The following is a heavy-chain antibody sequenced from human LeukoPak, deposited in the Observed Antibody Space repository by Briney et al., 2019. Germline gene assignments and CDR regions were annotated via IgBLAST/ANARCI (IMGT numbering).Heavy chain of an antibody. J-gene: IGHJ4*02. V-gene: IGHV3-74*01. CDR3: TRDIGGRSAY. Sequence: GGSLRLSCEGSGYSFSSFWMHWVRQAPGEGLVWVSRLNEDGGITNYADFAKGRFTISRDNARNTLYLQMNSLSANDTAVYYCTRDIGGRSAYWGQGALVTVSS. CDR1: GYSFSSFW. D-gene: IGHD3-16*01. CDR2: LNEDGGIT.